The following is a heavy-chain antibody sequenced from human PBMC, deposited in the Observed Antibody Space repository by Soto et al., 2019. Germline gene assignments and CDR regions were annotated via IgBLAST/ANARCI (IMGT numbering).Heavy chain of an antibody. J-gene: IGHJ5*02. CDR1: GFPFSTYA. CDR3: ARDGYFYASCDA. V-gene: IGHV3-23*01. Sequence: PGGSLRLSCVGSGFPFSTYAMNWVRQAPGRGLEWVSGVTGGGDSTFYADAVKGRFAVARDDSKNTLYLQMDSLRAEDTAVYYWARDGYFYASCDAWGQGALVTVSS. D-gene: IGHD2-2*01. CDR2: VTGGGDST.